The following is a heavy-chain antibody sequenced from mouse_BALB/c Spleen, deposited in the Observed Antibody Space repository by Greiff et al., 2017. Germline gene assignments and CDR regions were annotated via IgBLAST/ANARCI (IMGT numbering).Heavy chain of an antibody. D-gene: IGHD2-3*01. CDR3: ARWYDGYYGAMDY. J-gene: IGHJ4*01. V-gene: IGHV1-54*01. CDR1: GYAFTNYL. Sequence: QVQLQQSGAELVRPGTSVKVSCKASGYAFTNYLIEWVKQRPGQGLEWIGVINPGSGGTNYNEKFKGKATLTADKSSSTAYMQLSSLTSDDSAVYFCARWYDGYYGAMDYWGQGTSVTVSS. CDR2: INPGSGGT.